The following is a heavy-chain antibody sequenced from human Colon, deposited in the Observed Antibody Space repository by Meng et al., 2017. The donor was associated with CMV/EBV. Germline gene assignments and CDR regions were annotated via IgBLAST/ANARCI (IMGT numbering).Heavy chain of an antibody. CDR2: MNPNSGNT. D-gene: IGHD2-2*01. J-gene: IGHJ6*02. V-gene: IGHV1-8*01. CDR3: ARGPPAGYCSSTSCYYYYYGMDV. CDR1: GYTFTSYD. Sequence: ASVKVSCEASGYTFTSYDINWVRQATGQGLEWMGWMNPNSGNTGYAQKFQGRVTMTRNTSISTAYMELSSLRSEDTAVYYCARGPPAGYCSSTSCYYYYYGMDVWGQGTTVTVSS.